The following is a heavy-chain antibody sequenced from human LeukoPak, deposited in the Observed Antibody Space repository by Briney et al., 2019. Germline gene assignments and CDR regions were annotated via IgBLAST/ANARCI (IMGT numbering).Heavy chain of an antibody. D-gene: IGHD3-3*01. CDR3: AKGEFPSITIFGVVMPFDY. Sequence: PGGSLRLSCIVSGFTFTNYAVSWVRQAPGKGLEWVSAISGGGDNTYYADSVKGRFTISRDNSKNTLYLQMNSLRAEDTAVYYCAKGEFPSITIFGVVMPFDYWGQGTLVTVSS. CDR2: ISGGGDNT. CDR1: GFTFTNYA. V-gene: IGHV3-23*01. J-gene: IGHJ4*02.